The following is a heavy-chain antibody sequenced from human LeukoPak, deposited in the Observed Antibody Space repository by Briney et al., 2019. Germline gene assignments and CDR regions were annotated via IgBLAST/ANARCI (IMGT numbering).Heavy chain of an antibody. CDR3: ARRDYLAFDI. V-gene: IGHV3-7*01. CDR1: GFTFSSYS. D-gene: IGHD3-16*01. CDR2: IKQDGSEK. J-gene: IGHJ3*02. Sequence: PGGSLRLSCAASGFTFSSYSMSWVRQAPGKGLEWVANIKQDGSEKYYVDSLKGRFTISRDNAKNSLYLQMNSLRAEDTAVYYCARRDYLAFDIWGQGTMVTVSS.